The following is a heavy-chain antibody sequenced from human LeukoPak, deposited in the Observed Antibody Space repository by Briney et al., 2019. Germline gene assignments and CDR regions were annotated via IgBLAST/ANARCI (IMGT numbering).Heavy chain of an antibody. D-gene: IGHD4-11*01. CDR2: IKQDGSER. Sequence: GGSLRLSCAASGFTFSSSWMSWVRQAPGKGLEWVANIKQDGSERYYVDSVKGRFTISRDNAKNSLYLQMNSLRAEDTAVYYCARGYSNPIFYYYYYMDVWGKGTTVTVSS. J-gene: IGHJ6*03. CDR1: GFTFSSSW. V-gene: IGHV3-7*04. CDR3: ARGYSNPIFYYYYYMDV.